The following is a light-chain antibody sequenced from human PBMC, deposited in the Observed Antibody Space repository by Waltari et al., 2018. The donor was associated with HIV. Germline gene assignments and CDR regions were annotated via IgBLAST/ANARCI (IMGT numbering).Light chain of an antibody. CDR3: ATWDDSLNGYV. V-gene: IGLV1-44*01. J-gene: IGLJ1*01. Sequence: QSVLTQPPSASGTPGQRVTISCSGSSSNIGSNTVNWYQQLPGTAPKVLIYSNNQRPSGVPDRLSGSKSGTSASLAISGLQSYDEADYYCATWDDSLNGYVFGTGTKVTVL. CDR1: SSNIGSNT. CDR2: SNN.